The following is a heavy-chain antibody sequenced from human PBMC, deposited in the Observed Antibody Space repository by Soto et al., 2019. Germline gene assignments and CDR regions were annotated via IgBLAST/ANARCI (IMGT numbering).Heavy chain of an antibody. CDR2: AHYSGST. CDR1: GGSVSSDNHY. V-gene: IGHV4-61*01. CDR3: AKDRAYSSSWPPFDY. Sequence: SETLSLTCTVSGGSVSSDNHYWTWIRQPPGKGLEWIGYAHYSGSTNYNPSLKSRVTISADTSKNQLSLRLTSVTAADSAIYYCAKDRAYSSSWPPFDYWGQGTLVTVSS. J-gene: IGHJ4*02. D-gene: IGHD6-13*01.